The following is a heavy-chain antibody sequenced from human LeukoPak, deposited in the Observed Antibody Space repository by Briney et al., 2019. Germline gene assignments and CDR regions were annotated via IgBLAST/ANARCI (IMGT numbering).Heavy chain of an antibody. CDR3: ARVKTSSGWYYFDS. V-gene: IGHV3-72*01. CDR2: TRNKANSYTT. Sequence: GGSLRLSCAASGFTFSDHYMDWVRQAPGKGLEWVGRTRNKANSYTTEYAASVKGRFTISRDDSKNSLYLQMNSLKTEDTAVYYCARVKTSSGWYYFDSWGQGTLVTVSS. D-gene: IGHD6-19*01. CDR1: GFTFSDHY. J-gene: IGHJ4*02.